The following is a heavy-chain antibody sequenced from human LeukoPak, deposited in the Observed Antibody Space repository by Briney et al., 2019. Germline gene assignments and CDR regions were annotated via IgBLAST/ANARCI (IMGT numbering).Heavy chain of an antibody. J-gene: IGHJ4*02. CDR3: AINWGSGWNKATDF. CDR1: GYTFTSYD. D-gene: IGHD6-19*01. CDR2: MNPNSGNT. Sequence: EASVKVSCKASGYTFTSYDINWVRQATGQGLEWIGWMNPNSGNTGYAQKFQGRVTITRNTSISTAYMELGSLRSEDTAVYYCAINWGSGWNKATDFWGQGTLVTVSS. V-gene: IGHV1-8*03.